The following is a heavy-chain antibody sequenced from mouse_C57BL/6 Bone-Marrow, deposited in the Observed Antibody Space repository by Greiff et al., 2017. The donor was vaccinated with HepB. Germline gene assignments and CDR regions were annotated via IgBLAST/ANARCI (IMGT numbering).Heavy chain of an antibody. CDR3: AKNNSSDLYYYAMDY. CDR1: GFSLTSYG. CDR2: IWRGGST. Sequence: VQRVESGPGLVQPSQSLSITCTVSGFSLTSYGVHWVRQSPGKGLEWLGVIWRGGSTDYNAAFMSRLSITKDNSKSQVFFKMNSLQADDTAIYYCAKNNSSDLYYYAMDYWGQGTSVTVSS. J-gene: IGHJ4*01. D-gene: IGHD3-2*02. V-gene: IGHV2-5*01.